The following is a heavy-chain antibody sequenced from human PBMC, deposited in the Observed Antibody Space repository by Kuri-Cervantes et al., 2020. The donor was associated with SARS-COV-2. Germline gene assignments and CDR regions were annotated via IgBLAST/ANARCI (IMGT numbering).Heavy chain of an antibody. CDR2: IGTAGDT. Sequence: GGSLRLSCAASGFTFSSYDMHWVRQATGKGLEWVSAIGTAGDTYYPGSVKGRFTISRENAKNSLYLQMGSLRAEDMAVYYCARGNWNYFAFDIWGQGTMVTVSS. V-gene: IGHV3-13*01. D-gene: IGHD1-7*01. CDR1: GFTFSSYD. CDR3: ARGNWNYFAFDI. J-gene: IGHJ3*02.